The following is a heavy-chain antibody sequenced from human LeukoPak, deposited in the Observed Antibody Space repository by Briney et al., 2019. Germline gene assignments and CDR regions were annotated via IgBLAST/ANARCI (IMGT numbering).Heavy chain of an antibody. CDR2: IYTSGST. V-gene: IGHV4-61*02. D-gene: IGHD4-17*01. CDR1: GGSISSGSYY. CDR3: ARAVGNDYGDYAAFDI. Sequence: PSQTLSLTCTVSGGSISSGSYYWSWIRQPAGKGLEWIGRIYTSGSTNYNPSLKSRVTISVDTSKNQFSLKLSSVTAADMAVYYCARAVGNDYGDYAAFDIWGQGTMVTVSS. J-gene: IGHJ3*02.